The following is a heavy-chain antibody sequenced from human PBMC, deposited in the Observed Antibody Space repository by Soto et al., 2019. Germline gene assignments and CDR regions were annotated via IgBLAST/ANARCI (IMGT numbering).Heavy chain of an antibody. D-gene: IGHD3-16*01. J-gene: IGHJ6*02. CDR2: IIPIFGTA. Sequence: QVQLVQSGAEVKKPGSSVKVSCKASGGTFSSYAISWVRQAPGQGLEWMGGIIPIFGTANYAQKFQGRVTITAEESTGTAYMELGSLRSEDTAVYYCARRAGLRLGELGGDVWGQGTTVTVSS. CDR1: GGTFSSYA. V-gene: IGHV1-69*01. CDR3: ARRAGLRLGELGGDV.